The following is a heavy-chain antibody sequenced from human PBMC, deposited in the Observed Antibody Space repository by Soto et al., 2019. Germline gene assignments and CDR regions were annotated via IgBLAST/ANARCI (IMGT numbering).Heavy chain of an antibody. J-gene: IGHJ4*02. CDR3: ARSYSSSWYYFEY. V-gene: IGHV3-23*01. Sequence: GGSLRLSCAASGFTFSSYAMSWVRQAPGKGLEWVSAISGSGGSTYYADSVKGRFTISRDNSKNTLYLQMNSLRAEDTAVYYCARSYSSSWYYFEYWGQGTLVTVSS. CDR2: ISGSGGST. D-gene: IGHD6-13*01. CDR1: GFTFSSYA.